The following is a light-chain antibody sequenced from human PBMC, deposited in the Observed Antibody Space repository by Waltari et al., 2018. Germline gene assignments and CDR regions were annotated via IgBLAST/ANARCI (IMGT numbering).Light chain of an antibody. J-gene: IGKJ1*01. CDR3: QQYGSSTWT. CDR2: GTS. V-gene: IGKV3-20*01. Sequence: IVFTQSPGTLSLSPGERATLPCRASQSVSSSYLAWYQQKPGQAPRLLIYGTSSRATGIPDRFSGSGSGTDFTLTISRLEPEDFAVYYCQQYGSSTWTFGQGTKVEIK. CDR1: QSVSSSY.